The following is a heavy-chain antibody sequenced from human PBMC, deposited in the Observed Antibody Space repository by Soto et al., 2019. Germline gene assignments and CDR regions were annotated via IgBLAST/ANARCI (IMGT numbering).Heavy chain of an antibody. Sequence: QAQLVQSGAEVKKPGASVKVSCKASGFSFSDYFMHWVRQAPGQGLEWMGIINPRGDSRNYAQKFQGRVTIPRETPTSTVYMDLSSLSYEDTALYYWARDNIQIYGPPAASSWFHPLGQGTPVTVSS. D-gene: IGHD2-15*01. J-gene: IGHJ5*02. CDR3: ARDNIQIYGPPAASSWFHP. CDR2: INPRGDSR. CDR1: GFSFSDYF. V-gene: IGHV1-46*01.